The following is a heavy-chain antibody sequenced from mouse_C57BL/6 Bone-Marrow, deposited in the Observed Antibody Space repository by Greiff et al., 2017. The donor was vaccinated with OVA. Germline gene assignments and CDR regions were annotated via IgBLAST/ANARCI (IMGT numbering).Heavy chain of an antibody. V-gene: IGHV1-7*01. Sequence: VQLQESGAELAKPGASVKLSCKASGYTFTSYRMHWVKQRPGQGLEWIGYINPSSGYTKYNQKFKDKATLTADKSSSTAYMRLSSLTYEDSAVYYCARDLLLRSFDYWGQGTTLTVSS. D-gene: IGHD1-1*01. CDR3: ARDLLLRSFDY. J-gene: IGHJ2*01. CDR1: GYTFTSYR. CDR2: INPSSGYT.